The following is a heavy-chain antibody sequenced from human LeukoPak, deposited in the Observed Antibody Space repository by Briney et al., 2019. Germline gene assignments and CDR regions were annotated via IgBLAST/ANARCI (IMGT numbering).Heavy chain of an antibody. D-gene: IGHD3-10*01. J-gene: IGHJ4*02. V-gene: IGHV1-2*02. CDR1: GYTFTDNY. Sequence: GASVKVSCKASGYTFTDNYAHWVRQAPGQGLEWMGWINPKSGGTLYAQKFQGRVTMTRDTSITTSYMELSRLRSDDTAVYYCARERRLDGSGSYYTTETNTLGNWGQGTLVTVSS. CDR2: INPKSGGT. CDR3: ARERRLDGSGSYYTTETNTLGN.